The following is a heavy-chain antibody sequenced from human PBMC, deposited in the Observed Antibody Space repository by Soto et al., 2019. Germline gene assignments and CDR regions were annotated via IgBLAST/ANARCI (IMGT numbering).Heavy chain of an antibody. CDR2: IHYSGSA. CDR1: GGSISTYY. V-gene: IGHV4-59*01. Sequence: QVQLQESGPGLVRPSETLSLTCAVSGGSISTYYWTWIRQPPGKGLEWIGNIHYSGSANYNPSLKSRGTISVDSSKNQFSLKLSSVTAADTAVYYCARGSRTYYYMDVWGKGTTVTVSS. CDR3: ARGSRTYYYMDV. J-gene: IGHJ6*03. D-gene: IGHD3-16*01.